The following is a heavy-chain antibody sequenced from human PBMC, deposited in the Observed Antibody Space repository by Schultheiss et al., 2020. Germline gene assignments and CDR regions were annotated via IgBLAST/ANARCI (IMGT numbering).Heavy chain of an antibody. J-gene: IGHJ4*02. V-gene: IGHV3-48*02. Sequence: GGSLRLSCAASGFTFSSYSMNWVRQAPGKGLEWVSYISSSSSTIYYADSVKGRFTISRDNAKNSLYLQMNSLRDEDTAVYYCARAPYCGGDCYSAGTIDYWGKGTLVTVSS. D-gene: IGHD2-21*02. CDR2: ISSSSSTI. CDR1: GFTFSSYS. CDR3: ARAPYCGGDCYSAGTIDY.